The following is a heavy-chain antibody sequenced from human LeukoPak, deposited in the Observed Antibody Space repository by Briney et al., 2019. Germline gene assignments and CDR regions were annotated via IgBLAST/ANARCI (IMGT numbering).Heavy chain of an antibody. CDR3: ARDRNGYSYGPRFDY. CDR1: GGSIKSYY. J-gene: IGHJ4*02. CDR2: MYDSGSS. D-gene: IGHD5-18*01. Sequence: SETLSLTCTVSGGSIKSYYWNWIRQPPGKGLEWIGYMYDSGSSNYNPSLKSRVTISVDTSKNQFSLKLSSVTAADTAVYYCARDRNGYSYGPRFDYWGQGTLVTVSS. V-gene: IGHV4-59*01.